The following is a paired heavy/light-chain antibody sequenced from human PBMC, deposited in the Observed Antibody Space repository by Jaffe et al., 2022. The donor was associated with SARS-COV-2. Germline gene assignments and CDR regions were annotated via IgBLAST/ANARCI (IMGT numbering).Light chain of an antibody. CDR1: SSDIGGYNF. V-gene: IGLV2-14*03. CDR3: SSCTSSSTL. CDR2: EVS. J-gene: IGLJ3*02. Sequence: QSALTQPASVSGSPGQSITISCTGTSSDIGGYNFVSWYQQHPGKAPKLMIYEVSYRPSGVPDRFSGSKSGNTASLTISGLQTEDEADYYCSSCTSSSTLFGGGTKLTVL.
Heavy chain of an antibody. V-gene: IGHV2-5*02. D-gene: IGHD1-7*01. J-gene: IGHJ4*02. Sequence: QITLKESGPTLVQPTQTLTLTCTFSGFSLTTYGVGVGWIRQPPGRALEWLAMVYWDDDNRYSPSLKSRLTVTKDTSKNQVVLTMTNVDPVDTATYYCAHRKGLNYNWNYGRFDYWGQGTLVTVSS. CDR2: VYWDDDN. CDR1: GFSLTTYGVG. CDR3: AHRKGLNYNWNYGRFDY.